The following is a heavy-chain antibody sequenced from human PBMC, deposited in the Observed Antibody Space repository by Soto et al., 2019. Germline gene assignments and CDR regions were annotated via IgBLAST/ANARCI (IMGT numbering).Heavy chain of an antibody. CDR3: ARVGGYSGYDWATDY. CDR1: GGSSSCYY. Sequence: SETLSLTCAVYGGSSSCYYWSWIRQPPGKGLEWIGEINHSGSTNYNPSLKSRVTISVDTSKNQFSLKLSSVTAADTAVYYCARVGGYSGYDWATDYWGQGTLVTVSS. D-gene: IGHD5-12*01. J-gene: IGHJ4*02. V-gene: IGHV4-34*01. CDR2: INHSGST.